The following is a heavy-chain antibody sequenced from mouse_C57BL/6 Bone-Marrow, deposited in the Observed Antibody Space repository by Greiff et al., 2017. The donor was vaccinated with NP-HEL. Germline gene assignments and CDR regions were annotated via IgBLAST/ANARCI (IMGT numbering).Heavy chain of an antibody. CDR3: ASDYYDLYYYAMDY. D-gene: IGHD2-4*01. CDR2: ISSGSSTI. J-gene: IGHJ4*01. CDR1: GFTFSDYG. V-gene: IGHV5-17*01. Sequence: EVQVVESGGGLVKPGGSLKLSCAASGFTFSDYGMHWVRQAPEKGLEWVAYISSGSSTIYYADTVKGRFTISRDNAKNTLFLQMTSLRSEDTAMYYCASDYYDLYYYAMDYWGQGTSVTVSS.